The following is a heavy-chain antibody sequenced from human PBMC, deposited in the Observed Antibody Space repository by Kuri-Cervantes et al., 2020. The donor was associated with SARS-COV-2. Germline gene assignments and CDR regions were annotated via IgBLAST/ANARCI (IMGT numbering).Heavy chain of an antibody. J-gene: IGHJ6*04. CDR1: GGSFSGYY. V-gene: IGHV4-34*01. D-gene: IGHD4-23*01. CDR2: INHSGST. CDR3: ARPGGFLDV. Sequence: GSLRLSCAVYGGSFSGYYWSWIRQPPGKGLEWIGEINHSGSTNYNPSLKSRLTISVDTPKNQFSLKLSSVTAADTAVYYCARPGGFLDVWGKGTTVTVSS.